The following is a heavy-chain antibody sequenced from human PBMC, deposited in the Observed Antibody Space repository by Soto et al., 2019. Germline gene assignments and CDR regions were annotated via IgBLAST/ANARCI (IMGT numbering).Heavy chain of an antibody. V-gene: IGHV4-59*01. CDR1: GGSISTYY. CDR2: IYHSGGT. J-gene: IGHJ4*02. Sequence: PSETLSLTCSVSGGSISTYYWSWIRQPPGKGLEWIGYIYHSGGTSYNPSLKSRVTISVDTSKNQFSLKLSSLTAADTAVYYCARGGVDYYDSSGYYFSPYYFDYWGQGTLVTVSS. CDR3: ARGGVDYYDSSGYYFSPYYFDY. D-gene: IGHD3-22*01.